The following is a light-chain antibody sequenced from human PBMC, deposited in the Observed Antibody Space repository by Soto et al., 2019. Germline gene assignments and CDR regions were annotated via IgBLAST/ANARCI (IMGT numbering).Light chain of an antibody. CDR1: QSISTW. V-gene: IGKV1-5*03. CDR2: QAS. Sequence: DIQMTRSPSTLSASVGDRVTITCRASQSISTWLAWYQQKPGKAPKLLIYQASNLQSGVPSRFSGSGSGTEFTLTISSLQPDDFASYYCQQYNTYSPTWTFGQGTKVDIK. CDR3: QQYNTYSPTWT. J-gene: IGKJ1*01.